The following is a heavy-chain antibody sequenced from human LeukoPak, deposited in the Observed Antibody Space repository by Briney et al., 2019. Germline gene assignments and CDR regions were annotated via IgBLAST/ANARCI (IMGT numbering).Heavy chain of an antibody. CDR3: ARDPTTVTKGLDV. CDR2: ISYIGST. J-gene: IGHJ3*01. D-gene: IGHD4-17*01. Sequence: SETLSLTCTVAGGSFSSHYWSWIRQPPGKGLEWIGYISYIGSTNYNPSLKSRVTISVDTSKKQFSLKLSSVTAADTAVYYCARDPTTVTKGLDVWGQGTMVTVSS. CDR1: GGSFSSHY. V-gene: IGHV4-59*11.